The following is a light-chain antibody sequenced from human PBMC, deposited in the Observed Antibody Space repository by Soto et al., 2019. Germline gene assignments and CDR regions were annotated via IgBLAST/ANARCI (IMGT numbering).Light chain of an antibody. Sequence: DLQLTHSPSFLSASVGDRVTITCRASQGISSYLAWYQQKPGKAPKLLIYAASTLQSGVPSRFSGSGSGTEFTLTISSLQPEDFATYCCQQRNSYPHTFGGGTKVEIK. CDR1: QGISSY. J-gene: IGKJ4*01. CDR3: QQRNSYPHT. CDR2: AAS. V-gene: IGKV1-9*01.